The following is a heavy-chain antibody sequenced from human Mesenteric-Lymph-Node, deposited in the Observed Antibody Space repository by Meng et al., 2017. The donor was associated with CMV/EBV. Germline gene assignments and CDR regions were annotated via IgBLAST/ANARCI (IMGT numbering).Heavy chain of an antibody. V-gene: IGHV3-21*01. CDR3: ARDEVVPAASYYYGMDV. CDR1: GFTFSSYS. Sequence: GGSLRLSCAASGFTFSSYSMNWVRQAPGKGLEWVSSISSSSSYIYYADSVKGRFTISRDNAKNSLYLQMNSLRAEDTAVYYCARDEVVPAASYYYGMDVWGQGTLVTVSS. D-gene: IGHD2-2*01. J-gene: IGHJ6*02. CDR2: ISSSSSYI.